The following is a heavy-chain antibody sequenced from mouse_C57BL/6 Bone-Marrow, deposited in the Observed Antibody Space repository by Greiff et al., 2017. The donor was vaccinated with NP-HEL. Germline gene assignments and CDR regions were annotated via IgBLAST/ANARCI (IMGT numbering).Heavy chain of an antibody. Sequence: EVKLVESEGGLVQPGSSMKLSCTASGFTFSDYYMAWVSQVPEKGLEWVANINSDGSSTYYLDSLKSRFIIARDNAKNILYLQMSSLKSEDTATYYCARVGGYSNYFDYWGQGTTLTVSS. CDR3: ARVGGYSNYFDY. D-gene: IGHD2-5*01. CDR1: GFTFSDYY. CDR2: INSDGSST. V-gene: IGHV5-16*01. J-gene: IGHJ2*01.